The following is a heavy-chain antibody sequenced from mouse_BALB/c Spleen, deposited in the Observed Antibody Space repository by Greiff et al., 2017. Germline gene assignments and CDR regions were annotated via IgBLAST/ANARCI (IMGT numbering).Heavy chain of an antibody. V-gene: IGHV5-17*02. CDR3: ARGGYYGSGGWYFDV. CDR1: GFTFSSFG. J-gene: IGHJ1*01. D-gene: IGHD1-1*01. CDR2: ISSCSITI. Sequence: EVKVVESGGGLVQPGGSRTLSCAASGFTFSSFGMHWVRQAPEKGLEWVAYISSCSITIYYADTVKGRFTISRDTPKNPLFLQMTSLRSEDTAMYYCARGGYYGSGGWYFDVWGAGTTVTVSA.